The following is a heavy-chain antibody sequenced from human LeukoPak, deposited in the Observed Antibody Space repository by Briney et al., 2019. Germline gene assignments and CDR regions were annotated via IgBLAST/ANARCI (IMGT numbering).Heavy chain of an antibody. CDR3: AREIAVAGLRYYYGMDV. J-gene: IGHJ6*02. CDR2: ISAYNGNT. D-gene: IGHD6-19*01. CDR1: GYTFTSYG. Sequence: GASVKVSCKASGYTFTSYGISWVRQAPGQGLEWMGWISAYNGNTNYAQKLQGRVTMTTDTSTSTAYMELRSLRSDDTAVYYCAREIAVAGLRYYYGMDVWGQGTTVTVSS. V-gene: IGHV1-18*01.